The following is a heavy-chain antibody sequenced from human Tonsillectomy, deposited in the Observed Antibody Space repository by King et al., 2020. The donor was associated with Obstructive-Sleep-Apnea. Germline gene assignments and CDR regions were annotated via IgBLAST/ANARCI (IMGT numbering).Heavy chain of an antibody. Sequence: EVQLVEAGGGLFQPGGALRLSCVASGFTFNTNAMSWVRQGPGGGLGWVSGFVGSAWGAFYPDPVKGRFTPPRENSKNKLYLQMDSLRAEDTAIYYCAKASGVPHDAFDVWGQGTMVTVSS. CDR2: FVGSAWGA. CDR3: AKASGVPHDAFDV. D-gene: IGHD2-2*01. CDR1: GFTFNTNA. V-gene: IGHV3-23*04. J-gene: IGHJ3*01.